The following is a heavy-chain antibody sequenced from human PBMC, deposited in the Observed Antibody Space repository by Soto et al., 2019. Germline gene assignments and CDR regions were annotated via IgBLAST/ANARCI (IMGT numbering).Heavy chain of an antibody. CDR1: GYSFTSYW. CDR3: ARVLVAQAAGWLRFEFYGMDV. J-gene: IGHJ6*02. CDR2: IDPSDSYT. D-gene: IGHD2-15*01. V-gene: IGHV5-10-1*01. Sequence: GESLKISCKGSGYSFTSYWISWVRQMPGKGLEWMGRIDPSDSYTNYSPSFQGHVTISADKSISTAYLQWSSLKASDTAMYYCARVLVAQAAGWLRFEFYGMDVWGQGTTVTVSS.